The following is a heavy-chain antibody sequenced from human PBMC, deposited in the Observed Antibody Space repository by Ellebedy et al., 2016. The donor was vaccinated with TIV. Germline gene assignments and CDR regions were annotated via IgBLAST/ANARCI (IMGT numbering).Heavy chain of an antibody. J-gene: IGHJ6*02. CDR2: INHSGST. CDR3: ARRLRLNNPDV. Sequence: MPSETLSLTCAVYGGSFSGYYWSWIRQPPGKGLEWIGEINHSGSTNYNPSLKSRVTISVDTSKNQFSLKLSSVTAADTAVYYCARRLRLNNPDVWGQGTTVTVSS. V-gene: IGHV4-34*01. D-gene: IGHD3-3*01. CDR1: GGSFSGYY.